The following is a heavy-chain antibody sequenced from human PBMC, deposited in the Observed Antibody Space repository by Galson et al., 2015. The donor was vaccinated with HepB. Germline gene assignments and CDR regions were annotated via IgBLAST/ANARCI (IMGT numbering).Heavy chain of an antibody. V-gene: IGHV3-53*01. Sequence: SLRLSCAASGFTVSSNYMSWVRQAPGKGLEWVSVIYSGGSTYYAESVKGRFTISRDNSKNTLYLQMNSLRAEDTAVYYCASLRSNYGRFDYWGQGTLVTVSS. CDR3: ASLRSNYGRFDY. CDR2: IYSGGST. J-gene: IGHJ4*02. CDR1: GFTVSSNY. D-gene: IGHD4-11*01.